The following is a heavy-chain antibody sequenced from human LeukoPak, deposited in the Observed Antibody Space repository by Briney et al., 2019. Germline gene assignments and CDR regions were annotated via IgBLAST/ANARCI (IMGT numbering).Heavy chain of an antibody. J-gene: IGHJ4*02. Sequence: GESLKISCKGSGYSFTSYWIGWVRQMPGKGLEWMGIIYHGDSDTRYSPSFQGQVTISADKSISTAYLQWSSLKASDTAMYYCASQGHYGSGSYQPFDYWGQGTLVTVSS. V-gene: IGHV5-51*01. CDR3: ASQGHYGSGSYQPFDY. CDR2: IYHGDSDT. D-gene: IGHD3-10*01. CDR1: GYSFTSYW.